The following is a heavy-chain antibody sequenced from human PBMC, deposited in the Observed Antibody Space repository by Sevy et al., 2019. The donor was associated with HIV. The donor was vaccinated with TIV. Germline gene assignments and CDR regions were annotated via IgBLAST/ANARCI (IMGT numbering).Heavy chain of an antibody. CDR1: GYTFTGYY. J-gene: IGHJ3*02. CDR2: INPNSGGT. V-gene: IGHV1-2*02. D-gene: IGHD3-3*01. Sequence: ASVKVSCKASGYTFTGYYMHWVRQAPGQGLEWMGWINPNSGGTNYAQKFQGRVTMTRDTSISTAYMELSRLRSDDTAVYYCARKGITIFGALRAFDIWGQGTMVTVSS. CDR3: ARKGITIFGALRAFDI.